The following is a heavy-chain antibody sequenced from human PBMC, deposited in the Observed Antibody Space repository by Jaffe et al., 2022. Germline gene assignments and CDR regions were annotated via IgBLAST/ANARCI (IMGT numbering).Heavy chain of an antibody. V-gene: IGHV4-61*02. CDR2: IYTSGST. CDR3: ARDEWLRFSRSSVGTN. CDR1: GGSISSGSYY. D-gene: IGHD5-12*01. Sequence: QVQLQESGPGLVKPSQTLSLTCTVSGGSISSGSYYWSWIRQPAGKGLEWIGRIYTSGSTNYNPSLKSRVTISVDTSKNQFSLKLSSVTAADTAVYYCARDEWLRFSRSSVGTNWGQGTLVTVSS. J-gene: IGHJ4*02.